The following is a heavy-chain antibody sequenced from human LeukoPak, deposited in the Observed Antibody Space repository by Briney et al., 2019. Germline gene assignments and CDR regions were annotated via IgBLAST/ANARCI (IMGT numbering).Heavy chain of an antibody. J-gene: IGHJ4*02. CDR2: IYYIGTT. V-gene: IGHV4-31*03. CDR3: ARVGSRGYGDYDY. D-gene: IGHD4-17*01. Sequence: PSETLSLTCTVSGGSLSGSGYYWNWIRQHPGKGLEWIGYIYYIGTTYYNPSLKSRVAMSVDTLKNEFSLKLTSVTAADTAVYYCARVGSRGYGDYDYWGQGTLVTVSS. CDR1: GGSLSGSGYY.